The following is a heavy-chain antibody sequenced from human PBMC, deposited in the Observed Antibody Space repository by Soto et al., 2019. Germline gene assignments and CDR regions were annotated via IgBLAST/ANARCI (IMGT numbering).Heavy chain of an antibody. CDR1: GFTFDDYA. CDR2: ISWNSGSI. Sequence: EVQLVESGGGLVQPGRSLRLSCAASGFTFDDYAMHWVRQAPGKGLEWVSGISWNSGSIGYADSVKGRFTISRDNAKNSLYLQMNSLRAEDTALYYCAKGAYILTGYPGYWGQGTLVTVSS. J-gene: IGHJ4*02. D-gene: IGHD3-9*01. V-gene: IGHV3-9*01. CDR3: AKGAYILTGYPGY.